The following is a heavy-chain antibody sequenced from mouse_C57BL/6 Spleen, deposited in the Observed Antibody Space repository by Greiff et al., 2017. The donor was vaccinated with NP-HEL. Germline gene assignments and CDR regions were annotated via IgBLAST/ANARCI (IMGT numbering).Heavy chain of an antibody. J-gene: IGHJ4*01. V-gene: IGHV2-2*01. Sequence: VQLQQSGPGLVQPSQSLSITCTVSGFSLTSYGVHWVRQSPGKGLEWLGVIWSGGSTDYNAAFISRLSISKDNSKSQVFFKMNSLQADDTAIYYCARNLRYGNYAMDYWGQGTSVTVSS. D-gene: IGHD2-10*02. CDR1: GFSLTSYG. CDR2: IWSGGST. CDR3: ARNLRYGNYAMDY.